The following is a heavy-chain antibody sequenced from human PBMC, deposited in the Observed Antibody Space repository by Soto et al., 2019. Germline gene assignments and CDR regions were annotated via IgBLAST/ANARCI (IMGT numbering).Heavy chain of an antibody. Sequence: QLQLVQSGAEVKKPGSSVKLSCKASGDSFNTFAVTWVRQAPGQGLEWMGGIIPNFDTPNYAQKFQGRVTIIADKSTSTPYMELSSLRSEDTAVYYCARTYYDRRGYSLWYFAYWGQGTLVTVSS. V-gene: IGHV1-69*06. CDR3: ARTYYDRRGYSLWYFAY. D-gene: IGHD3-22*01. J-gene: IGHJ4*02. CDR1: GDSFNTFA. CDR2: IIPNFDTP.